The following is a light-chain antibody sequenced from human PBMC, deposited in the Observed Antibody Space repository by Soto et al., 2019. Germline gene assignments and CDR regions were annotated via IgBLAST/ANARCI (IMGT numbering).Light chain of an antibody. CDR1: SSNIGSNT. CDR2: SNN. V-gene: IGLV1-44*01. Sequence: QSVLTQPPSASGTPGQRVTISCSGSSSNIGSNTVNWYKQLPGTAPKLLIYSNNQRPSGVPDRFSGSKSGTSASLAISGLQSEDEADYYCAAWDDSLNAELVFGGGTKVTVL. J-gene: IGLJ3*02. CDR3: AAWDDSLNAELV.